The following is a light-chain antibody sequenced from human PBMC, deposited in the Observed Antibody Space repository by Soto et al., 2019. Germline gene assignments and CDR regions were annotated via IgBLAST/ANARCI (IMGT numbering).Light chain of an antibody. CDR2: EGF. V-gene: IGLV2-23*01. J-gene: IGLJ1*01. Sequence: QSALTQPASVSGSPGQSITLSCTGTSNVVGTYNLVSWYQQHPGKAPKLIIFEGFKRPSGVSNRFSGSKSGNTASLTISELQAEDEADYYCSSYAGSTTYVFGTGTKVTVL. CDR3: SSYAGSTTYV. CDR1: SNVVGTYNL.